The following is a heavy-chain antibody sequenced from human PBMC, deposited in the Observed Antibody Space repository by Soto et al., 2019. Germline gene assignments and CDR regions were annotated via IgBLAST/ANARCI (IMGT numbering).Heavy chain of an antibody. J-gene: IGHJ6*02. CDR2: INPSGGST. V-gene: IGHV1-46*01. D-gene: IGHD3-10*01. Sequence: ASVKVSCKVSGYTFTSYYMHWVRQAPGQGLEWMGIINPSGGSTSYAQKFRGRVTMTRDTSTSTVYMELSSLRSEDTAVYYCARDRSITMVRGVIPTYGMDVWG. CDR1: GYTFTSYY. CDR3: ARDRSITMVRGVIPTYGMDV.